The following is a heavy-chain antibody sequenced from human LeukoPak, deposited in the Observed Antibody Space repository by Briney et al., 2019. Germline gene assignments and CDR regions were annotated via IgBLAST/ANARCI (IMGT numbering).Heavy chain of an antibody. D-gene: IGHD1-26*01. V-gene: IGHV3-30*18. J-gene: IGHJ3*02. CDR3: AKPLGPIPDDAFDI. CDR1: GFTFSRYD. CDR2: VWSGGSDK. Sequence: GKSLRLSCAASGFTFSRYDIHWIRQAPGKGLEWVAVVWSGGSDKNYADSVKGRFTISRDNSKNTVYLQMNSLRPEDTAVYYCAKPLGPIPDDAFDIWGQGTLVTVSS.